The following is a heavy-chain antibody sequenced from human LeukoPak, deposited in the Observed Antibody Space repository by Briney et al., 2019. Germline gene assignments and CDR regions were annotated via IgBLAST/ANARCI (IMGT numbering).Heavy chain of an antibody. CDR1: GGSISSYY. J-gene: IGHJ4*02. V-gene: IGHV4-59*13. CDR2: IYYSGST. CDR3: SRSIPFDY. Sequence: SETLSLACTVSGGSISSYYWSWIRQPPGKGLEWIGYIYYSGSTNYNPSLKSRVTISVDTSKNQFSLKLSSVTAADTAVYYCSRSIPFDYWGQGTLVTVSS.